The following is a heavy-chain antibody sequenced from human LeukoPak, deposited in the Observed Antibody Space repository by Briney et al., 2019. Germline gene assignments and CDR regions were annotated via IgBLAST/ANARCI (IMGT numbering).Heavy chain of an antibody. CDR2: ISGSGGST. Sequence: PGGSLRLSCAGSGFTFSSYGMGWVRQAPGKGLEWVSGISGSGGSTYFADFVKGRFTISRDNSKNTLYLQMNSLRAEDTTVYYCARDRCSSSSCHFDYWGQGTLVTVSS. V-gene: IGHV3-23*01. J-gene: IGHJ4*02. CDR1: GFTFSSYG. D-gene: IGHD2-2*01. CDR3: ARDRCSSSSCHFDY.